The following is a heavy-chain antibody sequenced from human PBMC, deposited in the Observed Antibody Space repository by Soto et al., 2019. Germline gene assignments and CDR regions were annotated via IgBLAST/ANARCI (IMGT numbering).Heavy chain of an antibody. CDR1: GGSISSRNW. CDR3: VRHQGYSNSHGRDAMDV. Sequence: QMQLHASGPGLVKASETLSLTCGVSGGSISSRNWWSWVRQPPGKGLEWIGEISHSGSTNYNPTLKCRVTISIDTSNNKFSLNVSSVTDADTADYYCVRHQGYSNSHGRDAMDVGGQGTTVTAAS. J-gene: IGHJ6*02. D-gene: IGHD4-4*01. CDR2: ISHSGST. V-gene: IGHV4-4*02.